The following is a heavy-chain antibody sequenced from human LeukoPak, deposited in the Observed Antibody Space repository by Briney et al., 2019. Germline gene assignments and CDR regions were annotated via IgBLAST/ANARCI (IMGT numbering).Heavy chain of an antibody. Sequence: PSETLSLNCTVSGGSISSHYWSWIRQPPGKGLEWIGYIYYSGSTNYNPSLKSRVTISVDTSKNQFSLKLSSVTAADTAVYYCAREGPTYSAFDYWGQGTLVTVSS. D-gene: IGHD2-15*01. V-gene: IGHV4-59*11. CDR3: AREGPTYSAFDY. CDR1: GGSISSHY. J-gene: IGHJ4*02. CDR2: IYYSGST.